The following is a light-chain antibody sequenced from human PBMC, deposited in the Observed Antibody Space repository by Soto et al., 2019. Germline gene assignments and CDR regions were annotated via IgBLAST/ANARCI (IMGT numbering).Light chain of an antibody. CDR3: CSYAGRYTYV. CDR1: SSDVGGYNY. Sequence: QSALTQPRSVSGSPGQSVTISCTGASSDVGGYNYVSWYQQHPGKAPKLMIYDVSKRPSGVPDRFSGSKSGNTASLTISGLQTEDEADYYCCSYAGRYTYVFGRGTKVTV. J-gene: IGLJ1*01. V-gene: IGLV2-11*01. CDR2: DVS.